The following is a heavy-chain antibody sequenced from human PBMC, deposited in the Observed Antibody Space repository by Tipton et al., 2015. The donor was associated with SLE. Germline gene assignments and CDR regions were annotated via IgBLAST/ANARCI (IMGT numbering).Heavy chain of an antibody. J-gene: IGHJ4*02. Sequence: SLRLSCVASGFTFSSYAMHWVRQAPGKGLEWVAVISYDGSKKYYADSVKGRFTISRDNSKNTLYLQMNSLRAEDTAVYYCARDGDIVGAKGYYFDYWGQGTLVTVSS. D-gene: IGHD1-26*01. CDR3: ARDGDIVGAKGYYFDY. V-gene: IGHV3-30*04. CDR1: GFTFSSYA. CDR2: ISYDGSKK.